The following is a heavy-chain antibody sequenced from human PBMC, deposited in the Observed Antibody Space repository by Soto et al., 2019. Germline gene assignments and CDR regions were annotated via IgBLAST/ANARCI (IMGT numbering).Heavy chain of an antibody. CDR3: TADLYYDSSGYAYGMDV. CDR1: GLTFSNAW. D-gene: IGHD3-22*01. V-gene: IGHV3-15*01. J-gene: IGHJ6*02. CDR2: IKSKADGGTT. Sequence: GGSLRLSCAASGLTFSNAWMSWVRQAPGKGLELVGRIKSKADGGTTAYAAPVKGRFTISRDDSKTTLYLQMNSLNTEDTAVYYCTADLYYDSSGYAYGMDVWGQGTTVTVSS.